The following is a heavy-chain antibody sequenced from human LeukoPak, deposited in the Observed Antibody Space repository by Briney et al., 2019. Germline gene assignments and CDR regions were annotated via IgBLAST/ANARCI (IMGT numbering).Heavy chain of an antibody. CDR2: IYPGGSET. V-gene: IGHV5-51*01. D-gene: IGHD3-22*01. CDR3: ARWYYYDSSGHEGGD. Sequence: KIGESLKISCKGSGYSFTSYWIGWVRQMPGKALEWMGIIYPGGSETRYSPSFQGLVTISADKSIATAYLQWSRLQASDTALYYCARWYYYDSSGHEGGDWGQGTPVTVSS. J-gene: IGHJ4*02. CDR1: GYSFTSYW.